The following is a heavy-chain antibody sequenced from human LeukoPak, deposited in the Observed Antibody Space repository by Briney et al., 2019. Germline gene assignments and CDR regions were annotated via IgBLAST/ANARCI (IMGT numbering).Heavy chain of an antibody. V-gene: IGHV3-48*03. CDR3: AKGESRVFSNSFDY. Sequence: PGGSLRLSCAAPGFTFGSYEMNWVRQAPGKGLEWVSYIGTITSTTYYADSVKGRFTVSRDDAKSSLYLQMSSLRAEDTAVYYCAKGESRVFSNSFDYWGQGTLVTVSS. J-gene: IGHJ4*02. D-gene: IGHD2/OR15-2a*01. CDR1: GFTFGSYE. CDR2: IGTITSTT.